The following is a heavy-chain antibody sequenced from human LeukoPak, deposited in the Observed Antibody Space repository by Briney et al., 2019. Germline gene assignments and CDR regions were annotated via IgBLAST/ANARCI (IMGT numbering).Heavy chain of an antibody. V-gene: IGHV1-8*01. CDR3: ARPIVATIMGPYNWFDP. CDR1: GYTFTSYD. Sequence: ASVKVSCKASGYTFTSYDINWVRQATGQGLEWMGWMNPNSGNTGYAQKFQGRVTMTRNTSISTAYMELSSLRSEDTAVYYCARPIVATIMGPYNWFDPWGQGTLVTVSS. J-gene: IGHJ5*02. CDR2: MNPNSGNT. D-gene: IGHD5-12*01.